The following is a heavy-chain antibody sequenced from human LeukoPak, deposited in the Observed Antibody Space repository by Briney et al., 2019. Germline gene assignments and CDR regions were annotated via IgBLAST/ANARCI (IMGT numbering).Heavy chain of an antibody. CDR1: GGSIGSYY. CDR2: IYYSGST. J-gene: IGHJ4*02. V-gene: IGHV4-59*01. Sequence: PSETLSLTCTVSGGSIGSYYWSWIRQPPGKGLEWIGYIYYSGSTNYNPSLKSRVTISVDTPKNQFSLKLSSVTAADTAVYYCARVGNRPYWGQGTLVTVSS. D-gene: IGHD1-14*01. CDR3: ARVGNRPY.